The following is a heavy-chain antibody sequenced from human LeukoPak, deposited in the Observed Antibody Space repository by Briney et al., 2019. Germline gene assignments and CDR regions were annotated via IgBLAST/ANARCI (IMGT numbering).Heavy chain of an antibody. Sequence: SETLSLTCAVSGYSISSGYYWGWIRQPPGKGLEWIGSIYHSGSTYYNPSLKSRVTISVDTSKNQFSLKLSSVTAADTAVYYCARGPSGVYYYYGMDVWGKGTTVTVSS. V-gene: IGHV4-38-2*01. CDR3: ARGPSGVYYYYGMDV. D-gene: IGHD3-10*01. CDR1: GYSISSGYY. CDR2: IYHSGST. J-gene: IGHJ6*04.